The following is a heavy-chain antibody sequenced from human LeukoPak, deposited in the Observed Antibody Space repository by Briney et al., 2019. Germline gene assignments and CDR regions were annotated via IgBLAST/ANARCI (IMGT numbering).Heavy chain of an antibody. CDR1: GDSVSGFY. J-gene: IGHJ4*02. V-gene: IGHV4-4*07. D-gene: IGHD6-13*01. Sequence: SETLSLTCIVSGDSVSGFYWSWIRQPAGKGLQWIGRVYPTGSTNYNPSLNSRVTISVETSKNEFSLKLRSVTAADTAVYYCARVTGYRIEDYFDYWGQGTLVTVSS. CDR2: VYPTGST. CDR3: ARVTGYRIEDYFDY.